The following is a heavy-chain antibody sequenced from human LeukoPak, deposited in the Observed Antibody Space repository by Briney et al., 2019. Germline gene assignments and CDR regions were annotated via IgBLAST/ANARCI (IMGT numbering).Heavy chain of an antibody. J-gene: IGHJ3*02. CDR1: GFTFSSYA. V-gene: IGHV3-30*01. CDR3: ARRMVYAEDAFDI. CDR2: ICYDGRKK. Sequence: GGSLRLSCAASGFTFSSYAMHWVRQAASHRLGWLGVICYDGRKKYYADTVKGRFNITRDNSKNTLYLQMNSPRAEDTAVYYCARRMVYAEDAFDICGQKTKFSVSS. D-gene: IGHD2-8*01.